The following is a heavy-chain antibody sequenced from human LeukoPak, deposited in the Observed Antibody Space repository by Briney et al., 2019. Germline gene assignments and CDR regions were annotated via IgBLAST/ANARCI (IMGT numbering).Heavy chain of an antibody. J-gene: IGHJ6*03. V-gene: IGHV4-59*01. Sequence: SETLSLTCTVSGGSISNYYWNWIRQPPGKELEWIGYVYYSGSTNYNPSLKSRVTISADTSKNQFSLRVSSVTAADTAVYYCVGVSRGCTDSSCYYYYYYMDVWGKGTTVTVSS. CDR1: GGSISNYY. CDR2: VYYSGST. CDR3: VGVSRGCTDSSCYYYYYYMDV. D-gene: IGHD6-13*01.